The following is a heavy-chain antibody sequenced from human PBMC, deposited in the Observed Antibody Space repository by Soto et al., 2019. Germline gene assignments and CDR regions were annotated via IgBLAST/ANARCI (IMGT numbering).Heavy chain of an antibody. CDR3: ARGALMVFGENYYYYYGMDV. CDR1: GGTFSSYA. D-gene: IGHD2-8*01. J-gene: IGHJ6*02. Sequence: GASVKVSCKASGGTFSSYAISWVRQAPGQGLEWMGGIIPIFGTANYAQKFQGRVTITADESTSTAYMELSSLRSEDTAVYYCARGALMVFGENYYYYYGMDVWGQGTTVTVSS. CDR2: IIPIFGTA. V-gene: IGHV1-69*13.